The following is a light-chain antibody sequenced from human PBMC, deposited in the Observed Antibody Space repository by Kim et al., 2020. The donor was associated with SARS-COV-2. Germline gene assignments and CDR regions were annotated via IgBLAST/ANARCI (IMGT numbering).Light chain of an antibody. CDR3: QQYSLFPLT. CDR2: GAS. V-gene: IGKV1-16*01. J-gene: IGKJ4*01. Sequence: SASVGDRVTFTCRASQGINNHVAWFQQKSGKAPKSLIYGASSLQSGVPSRFSGSGFGTDFTLTISSLQPEDIATYYCQQYSLFPLTFGGGTKLEI. CDR1: QGINNH.